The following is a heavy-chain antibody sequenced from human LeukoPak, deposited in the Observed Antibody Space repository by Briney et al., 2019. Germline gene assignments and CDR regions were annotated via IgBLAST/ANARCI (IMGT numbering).Heavy chain of an antibody. CDR2: INHSGST. V-gene: IGHV4-34*01. Sequence: SETLSLTCAVYGGSFSGYYWSWIRQPPGKGLEWIGEINHSGSTNYNPSLQSRVTISVDTSKNQFSLKLSSVTAADTAVYYCARGRYKLLTSNFYYFDYWGQGTLVTVSS. CDR1: GGSFSGYY. CDR3: ARGRYKLLTSNFYYFDY. J-gene: IGHJ4*02. D-gene: IGHD4-11*01.